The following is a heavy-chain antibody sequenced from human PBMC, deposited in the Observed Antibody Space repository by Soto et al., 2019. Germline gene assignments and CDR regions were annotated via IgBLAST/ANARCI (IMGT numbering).Heavy chain of an antibody. J-gene: IGHJ4*02. D-gene: IGHD3-10*01. Sequence: EVQLVESGGGLVQPGGSLRLSCAASGFTFDDYAIHWVRQAPGKGLEWVSGISWNGAATGYMNSVKGRFSISRDNTKNTRYLQMNSLRSEDTAVYYCANLPLYGSGFDCWGQGTLVTVSS. V-gene: IGHV3-9*01. CDR1: GFTFDDYA. CDR3: ANLPLYGSGFDC. CDR2: ISWNGAAT.